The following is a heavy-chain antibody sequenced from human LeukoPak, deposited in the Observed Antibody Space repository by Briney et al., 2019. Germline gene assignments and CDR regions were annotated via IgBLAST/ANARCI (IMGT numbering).Heavy chain of an antibody. CDR1: GGSISSYY. CDR3: AREGGSSSGYYYYMDV. Sequence: SETLSLTCTVSGGSISSYYWSWIRQPAGKGLEWIGRIYTSGSTNYNPSLKSRVTMSVDTSKNQFSLKLSSVTAADTAVYYCAREGGSSSGYYYYMDVWGKGTTVTVSS. J-gene: IGHJ6*03. CDR2: IYTSGST. D-gene: IGHD6-6*01. V-gene: IGHV4-4*07.